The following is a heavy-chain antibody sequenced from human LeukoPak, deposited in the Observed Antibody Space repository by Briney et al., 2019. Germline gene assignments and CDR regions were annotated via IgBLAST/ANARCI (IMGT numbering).Heavy chain of an antibody. V-gene: IGHV3-30*18. CDR2: ISYEGSNK. Sequence: GRSLRLSCAASGSTFSSYGMRWGRQAPGKGLEWGAVISYEGSNKYYADSVKGRSTISRDNSKNTLYLQMNSLSAEDTAVYYCAKEIAAAGYYYYYGMDVSGQGTTVTASS. CDR3: AKEIAAAGYYYYYGMDV. J-gene: IGHJ6*02. D-gene: IGHD6-13*01. CDR1: GSTFSSYG.